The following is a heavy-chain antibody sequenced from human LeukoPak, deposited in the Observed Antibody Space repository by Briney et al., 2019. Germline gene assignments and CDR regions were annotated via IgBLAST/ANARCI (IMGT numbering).Heavy chain of an antibody. V-gene: IGHV1-69*01. D-gene: IGHD3-10*01. J-gene: IGHJ5*02. CDR3: ASRVWFGVRNWFDP. CDR2: IIPIFGTA. Sequence: SVKVSCKASGGTFSSYAISWVRQAPGQGLEWMGGIIPIFGTANYAQKFQGRVTITAAESTSTAYMELSSLRSEDTAVYYCASRVWFGVRNWFDPWGQGTLVTVSS. CDR1: GGTFSSYA.